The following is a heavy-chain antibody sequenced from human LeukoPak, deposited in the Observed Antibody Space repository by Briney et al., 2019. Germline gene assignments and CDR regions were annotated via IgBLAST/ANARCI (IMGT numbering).Heavy chain of an antibody. CDR2: IKQDGSEK. V-gene: IGHV3-7*01. J-gene: IGHJ5*02. Sequence: GGSLRLSCAASGFTFSSYWMSWVRQAPGKRLEWVANIKQDGSEKYYVDSVKGRFTISRDNAKNSLYLQMNSLRAEDTAVYYCARVRGSGSYYWFDPWGQGTLVTVSS. D-gene: IGHD3-10*01. CDR3: ARVRGSGSYYWFDP. CDR1: GFTFSSYW.